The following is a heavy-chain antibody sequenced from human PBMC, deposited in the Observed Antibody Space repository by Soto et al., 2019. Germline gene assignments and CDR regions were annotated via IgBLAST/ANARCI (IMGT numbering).Heavy chain of an antibody. J-gene: IGHJ4*02. D-gene: IGHD4-17*01. CDR2: ISWNSGSI. CDR3: AKDPTATVNSYYFDY. CDR1: GFTFDDYA. Sequence: GGSLRLSCAASGFTFDDYAMHWVRQAPGKGLEWVSGISWNSGSIGYADSVKGRFTISRDNAKNSLYLQMNSLRAEDTALYYCAKDPTATVNSYYFDYWGQGTLVTVSS. V-gene: IGHV3-9*01.